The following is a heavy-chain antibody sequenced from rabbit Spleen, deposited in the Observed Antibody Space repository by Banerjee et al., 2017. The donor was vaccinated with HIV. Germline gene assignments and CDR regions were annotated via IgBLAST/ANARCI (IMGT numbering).Heavy chain of an antibody. J-gene: IGHJ3*01. Sequence: QEQLEESGGDLVKPEGSLTLTCTASGFSFSSSYWICWVRQAPGKGLEWIACIDPVFGIAIYAIWVKGRCTISSDNAQSTVDLKMTSLTAADTATYFCARAIVPWLGLTRVDLWGQGTLVTVS. V-gene: IGHV1S45*01. CDR3: ARAIVPWLGLTRVDL. CDR2: IDPVFGIA. CDR1: GFSFSSSYW. D-gene: IGHD4-1*01.